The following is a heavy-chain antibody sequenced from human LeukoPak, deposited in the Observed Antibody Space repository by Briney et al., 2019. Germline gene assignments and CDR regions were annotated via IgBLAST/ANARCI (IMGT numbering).Heavy chain of an antibody. CDR2: IYYSGST. CDR1: GGSISSYY. CDR3: ARDHGDYGGNWFDP. J-gene: IGHJ5*02. D-gene: IGHD4-17*01. V-gene: IGHV4-59*01. Sequence: PSETLSLTCTVSGGSISSYYWSWIRQPPGKGLEWIGYIYYSGSTNYNPSLKSRVTISVDTSKNQFSLKLSSVTAADTAVYYCARDHGDYGGNWFDPWGQGTLVTVSS.